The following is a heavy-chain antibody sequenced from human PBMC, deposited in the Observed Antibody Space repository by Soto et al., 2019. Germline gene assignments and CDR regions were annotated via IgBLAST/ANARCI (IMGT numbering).Heavy chain of an antibody. CDR2: IYYSGST. CDR3: ARRWGRTFDF. V-gene: IGHV4-59*08. D-gene: IGHD7-27*01. CDR1: GGSISSYY. Sequence: LSLTCTVSGGSISSYYWSWIRQPPGKGLEWIGYIYYSGSTNYNPSLKSRVTISVDTSKNQFSLKLSSVTAADTAVYYCARRWGRTFDFWGQGTLVTVSS. J-gene: IGHJ4*02.